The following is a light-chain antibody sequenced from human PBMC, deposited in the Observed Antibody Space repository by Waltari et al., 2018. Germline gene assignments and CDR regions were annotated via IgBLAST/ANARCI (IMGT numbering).Light chain of an antibody. Sequence: QSALTQPASVSGSPGQSVTISCTGAGRDTGRYDIVAWYQQHPGNAPKLIICDVSKRPSGVSDRFSGSKSGDTASLTISGLQFEDEADYYCCSYAGNYIWVFGGGTRLTVL. J-gene: IGLJ3*02. CDR1: GRDTGRYDI. CDR3: CSYAGNYIWV. V-gene: IGLV2-23*02. CDR2: DVS.